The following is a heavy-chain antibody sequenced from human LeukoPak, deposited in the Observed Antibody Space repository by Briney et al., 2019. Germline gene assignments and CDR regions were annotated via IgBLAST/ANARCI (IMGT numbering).Heavy chain of an antibody. Sequence: ASVKVSCKTSGYTFTSYYIHWVRQAPGQGLEWMGIINPSGGSTTYAQKFQGRVTITADESTSTAYMELSSLRSEDTAVYYCASSQYYDFWSGYYDPFDYWGQGTLVTVSS. CDR3: ASSQYYDFWSGYYDPFDY. CDR2: INPSGGST. V-gene: IGHV1-46*01. J-gene: IGHJ4*02. CDR1: GYTFTSYY. D-gene: IGHD3-3*01.